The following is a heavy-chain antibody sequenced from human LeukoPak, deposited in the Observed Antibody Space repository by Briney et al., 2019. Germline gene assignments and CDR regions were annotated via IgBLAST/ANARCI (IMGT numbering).Heavy chain of an antibody. Sequence: PSQTLSLTCTVSGGSISSGSYCWSWIRQPAGKGLEWIGHIHISGNTNYNPSLKSRVTISVDTSKNQFSLKLSSVTAADTAVYYCARQTGSGLFSLPGGQGTLVTVSS. V-gene: IGHV4-61*09. J-gene: IGHJ4*02. CDR1: GGSISSGSYC. CDR2: IHISGNT. CDR3: ARQTGSGLFSLP. D-gene: IGHD3-10*01.